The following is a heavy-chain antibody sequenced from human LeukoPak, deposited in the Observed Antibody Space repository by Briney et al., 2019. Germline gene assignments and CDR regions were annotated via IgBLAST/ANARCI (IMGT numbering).Heavy chain of an antibody. Sequence: SQTVSLTCTVSGGSISSGDYYWSWIRQPPGKGLEWIGYIYYSGSTYYNPSLKSRVTISVDTSKNQFSLKLSSVTAADTAVYYCARTFLRLGELSPEMDFDYWGQGTLVTVSS. V-gene: IGHV4-30-4*01. D-gene: IGHD3-16*02. CDR1: GGSISSGDYY. J-gene: IGHJ4*02. CDR3: ARTFLRLGELSPEMDFDY. CDR2: IYYSGST.